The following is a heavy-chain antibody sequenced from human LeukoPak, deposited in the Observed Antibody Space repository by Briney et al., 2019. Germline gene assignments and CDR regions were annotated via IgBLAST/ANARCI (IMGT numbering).Heavy chain of an antibody. CDR2: ISSSGTYI. V-gene: IGHV3-21*01. J-gene: IGHJ4*02. CDR3: ARDREATDYGDYYFDY. D-gene: IGHD4-17*01. Sequence: GGSLRLSCAASGFTFSSYWMHWVRQAPGKGLEWVSSISSSGTYIYYGDSLKGRFTISRDNAKNSLYLQINSLRAEDTAVYYCARDREATDYGDYYFDYWGQGTLLTVSS. CDR1: GFTFSSYW.